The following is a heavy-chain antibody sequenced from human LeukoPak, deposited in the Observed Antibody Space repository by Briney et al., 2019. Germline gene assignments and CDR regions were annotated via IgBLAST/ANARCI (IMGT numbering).Heavy chain of an antibody. V-gene: IGHV3-7*01. CDR3: ARALITKTPLWFGEYRARYYYYYMDV. CDR1: GFTFSSYW. CDR2: IKQDGSEK. Sequence: PGGSLRLSCAASGFTFSSYWMSWVRQAPGKGLEWVANIKQDGSEKYYVDSVKGRFTISRDNAKNSLYLQMNSLRAEDTAVYYCARALITKTPLWFGEYRARYYYYYMDVWGKGTTVTISS. D-gene: IGHD3-10*01. J-gene: IGHJ6*03.